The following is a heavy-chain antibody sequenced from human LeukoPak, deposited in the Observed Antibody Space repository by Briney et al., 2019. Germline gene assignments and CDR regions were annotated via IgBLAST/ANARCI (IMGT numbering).Heavy chain of an antibody. CDR2: ITPGGVT. J-gene: IGHJ4*02. V-gene: IGHV3-23*01. Sequence: PGASLRLSCAASGFTFTNSAMGWVRQSPGKGLEWVSGITPGGVTSYVDSVKGRFTISRDNSENAVSLQMNSLRDEDTAVYFCTKGFEGGAPHWGQGTRVTVSS. D-gene: IGHD3-9*01. CDR3: TKGFEGGAPH. CDR1: GFTFTNSA.